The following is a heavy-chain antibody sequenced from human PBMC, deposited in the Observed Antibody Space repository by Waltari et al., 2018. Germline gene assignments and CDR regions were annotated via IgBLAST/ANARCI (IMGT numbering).Heavy chain of an antibody. CDR1: GFIFTRHW. D-gene: IGHD2-2*01. Sequence: EVQLVESGGGLVQPGGSLRLSCAASGFIFTRHWMIWVRQAPGKGLEWVANIRQDGRGKYYVDSVKGRFTISRDNAKNSVYLEMSSRRVEDTAVYYCAMGWCVGSSCYGNWFDSWGQGTLVTVSS. CDR3: AMGWCVGSSCYGNWFDS. V-gene: IGHV3-7*01. J-gene: IGHJ5*01. CDR2: IRQDGRGK.